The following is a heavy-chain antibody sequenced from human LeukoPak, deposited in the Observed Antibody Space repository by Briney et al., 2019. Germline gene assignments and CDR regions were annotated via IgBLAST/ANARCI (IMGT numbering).Heavy chain of an antibody. Sequence: PSETLSLTCTVSGGSISSYYWSWIRQPPGKGLEWIGYIYNSGSTNYNPSLKSRVTISVDTSKNQFSLKLSSVTAADTAVYYCARDRHDSSGYYPIYYYYYGMDVWGQGTTVTVSS. CDR1: GGSISSYY. D-gene: IGHD3-22*01. V-gene: IGHV4-59*01. J-gene: IGHJ6*02. CDR3: ARDRHDSSGYYPIYYYYYGMDV. CDR2: IYNSGST.